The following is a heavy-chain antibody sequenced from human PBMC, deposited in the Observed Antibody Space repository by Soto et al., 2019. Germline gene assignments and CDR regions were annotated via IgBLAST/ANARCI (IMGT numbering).Heavy chain of an antibody. V-gene: IGHV5-51*01. D-gene: IGHD2-2*01. CDR3: ARQQRDIVVVPAANWFDP. J-gene: IGHJ5*02. CDR1: GYSFTSYW. CDR2: IYPGDSDT. Sequence: PGESLKISCKGSGYSFTSYWIGWVRQMPGKGLKWMGIIYPGDSDTRYSPSFQGQVTISADKSISTSYLQWSSLKASDTAMYYFARQQRDIVVVPAANWFDPWGQGTLVTVSS.